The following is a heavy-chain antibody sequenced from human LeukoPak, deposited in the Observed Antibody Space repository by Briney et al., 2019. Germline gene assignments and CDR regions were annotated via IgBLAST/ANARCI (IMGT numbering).Heavy chain of an antibody. V-gene: IGHV3-7*01. CDR1: GFTFSSYW. Sequence: GGSLRLSCAASGFTFSSYWMSWVRQAPGKGLEWVANIKQDGSEKYYVDSVKGRFIISRDNAKNSLYLQMNSLRAEDTAVYYCARETLGDYVDYWGQGTLVTVSS. D-gene: IGHD3-16*01. J-gene: IGHJ4*02. CDR2: IKQDGSEK. CDR3: ARETLGDYVDY.